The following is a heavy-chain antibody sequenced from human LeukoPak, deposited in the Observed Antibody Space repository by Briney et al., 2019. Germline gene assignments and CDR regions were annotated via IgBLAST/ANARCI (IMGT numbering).Heavy chain of an antibody. Sequence: VGSVKVSCKASGYTFTSYYMHWVRQAPGQGREWMGIINPSGGSTSYAQKFQGRVTMTRDTSTSTVYMELSSLRSEDTAVYYCARDPLPPIVVVPAASYGMDVWGQGTTVTVSS. CDR2: INPSGGST. V-gene: IGHV1-46*01. CDR1: GYTFTSYY. D-gene: IGHD2-2*01. J-gene: IGHJ6*02. CDR3: ARDPLPPIVVVPAASYGMDV.